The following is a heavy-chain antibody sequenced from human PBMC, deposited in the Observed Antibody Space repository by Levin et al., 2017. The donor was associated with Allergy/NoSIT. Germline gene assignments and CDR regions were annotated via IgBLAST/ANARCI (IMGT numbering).Heavy chain of an antibody. D-gene: IGHD5-18*01. Sequence: TGGSLRLSCAASGFTFSSYSMNWVRQAPGKGLEWVSSISSSSSYIYYADSVKGRFTISRDNAKNSLYLQMNSLRAEDTAVYYCAREDLWIQLWYHFDYWGQGTLVTVSS. J-gene: IGHJ4*02. CDR1: GFTFSSYS. CDR3: AREDLWIQLWYHFDY. CDR2: ISSSSSYI. V-gene: IGHV3-21*01.